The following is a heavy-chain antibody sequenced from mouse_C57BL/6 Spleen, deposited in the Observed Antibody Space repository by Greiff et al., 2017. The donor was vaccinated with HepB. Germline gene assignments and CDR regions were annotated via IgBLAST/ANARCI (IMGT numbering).Heavy chain of an antibody. CDR3: ARDYYGSSYYFDY. J-gene: IGHJ2*01. CDR1: GFTFSDYG. D-gene: IGHD1-1*01. V-gene: IGHV5-17*01. Sequence: EVMLVESGGGLVKPGGSLKLSCAASGFTFSDYGMHWVRQAPEKGLEWVAYISSGSSTIYYADTVKGRFTISRDNAKNTLFLQMTSLRSEDTAMYYCARDYYGSSYYFDYWGQGTTLTVSS. CDR2: ISSGSSTI.